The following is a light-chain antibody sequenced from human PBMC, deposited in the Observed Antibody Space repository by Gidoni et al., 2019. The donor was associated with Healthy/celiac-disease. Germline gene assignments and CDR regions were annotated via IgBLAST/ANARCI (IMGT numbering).Light chain of an antibody. J-gene: IGKJ2*01. CDR3: QQRSNGPAYT. Sequence: EIVLTQSPAPLSLSPGERATLSCRANQSVSSYLAWYKQKPGQAPSILIYDASNRATGSPARLSGSGAGTDFTLTISSLEPEDFAVDYCQQRSNGPAYTFGQGTKLEIK. V-gene: IGKV3-11*01. CDR1: QSVSSY. CDR2: DAS.